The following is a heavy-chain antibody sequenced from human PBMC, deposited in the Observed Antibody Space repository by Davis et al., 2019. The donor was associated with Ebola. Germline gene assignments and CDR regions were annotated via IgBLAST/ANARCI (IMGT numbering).Heavy chain of an antibody. V-gene: IGHV3-53*05. J-gene: IGHJ4*02. Sequence: GGSLRLSCAASGFTVSSNHMSWVRQAPGKGLEWVSVIYDHSTAYADSVRGRFIISRDKSNNTLYLEMNILRVDDTAVYYCATTQWLREFDNWGQETLVTVSS. D-gene: IGHD6-19*01. CDR1: GFTVSSNH. CDR2: IYDHST. CDR3: ATTQWLREFDN.